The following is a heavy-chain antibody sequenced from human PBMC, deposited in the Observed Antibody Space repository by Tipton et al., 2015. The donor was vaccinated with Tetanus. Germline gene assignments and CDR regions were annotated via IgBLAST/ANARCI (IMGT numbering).Heavy chain of an antibody. D-gene: IGHD1-1*01. CDR2: IHPSGSI. CDR3: ARGIDEYKSGNY. J-gene: IGHJ4*02. V-gene: IGHV4-34*01. Sequence: TLSLTCAVYGGSLSGYYWSWIRQPPGKGLEWIGEIHPSGSINYNPLLKSRVTILVATYENQFSLKLSSVTAADTAVYYCARGIDEYKSGNYWGQGALVTVSS. CDR1: GGSLSGYY.